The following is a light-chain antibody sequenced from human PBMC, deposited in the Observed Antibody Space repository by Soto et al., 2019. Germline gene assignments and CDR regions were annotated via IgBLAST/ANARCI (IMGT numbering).Light chain of an antibody. CDR1: SSNIGTNY. CDR2: SND. V-gene: IGLV1-47*01. Sequence: QSVLTQSPSASGTPGQRVTISCSGNSSNIGTNYVYWYQQLPGTAPKVLIYSNDKRPSGVPDRFSGSKSGTSASLAISGLRSEDEADYYCAAWDDSLSGPVFGGGTKLTVL. CDR3: AAWDDSLSGPV. J-gene: IGLJ2*01.